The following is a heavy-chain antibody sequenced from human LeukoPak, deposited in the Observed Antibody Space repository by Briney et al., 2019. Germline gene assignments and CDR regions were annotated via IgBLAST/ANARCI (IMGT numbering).Heavy chain of an antibody. V-gene: IGHV3-23*01. Sequence: GGSLRLSCAASGFTFSSYAMSWVRQAPGKGLEWVSGISGSGGTTSYTDSVKGRFTISRDNSKNTLFLQMNSLRAEDTAVYYCAKENPRIAARISDYWGQGTLVTVSS. D-gene: IGHD6-6*01. CDR3: AKENPRIAARISDY. CDR1: GFTFSSYA. J-gene: IGHJ4*02. CDR2: ISGSGGTT.